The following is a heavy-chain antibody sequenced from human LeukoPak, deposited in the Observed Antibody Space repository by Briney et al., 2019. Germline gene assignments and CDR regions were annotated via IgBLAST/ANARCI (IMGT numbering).Heavy chain of an antibody. Sequence: GRSLRLSCAASGFTFSSYAMHWVRQAPGQGLEGVAVISYDGSNKYYADSVKGRFTIYRDNSKNTLYLQMNSLRAEDTAVYYCASHGSGWPDYYYYGMDVWGQGTTVTVSS. CDR2: ISYDGSNK. CDR1: GFTFSSYA. V-gene: IGHV3-30-3*01. J-gene: IGHJ6*02. D-gene: IGHD6-19*01. CDR3: ASHGSGWPDYYYYGMDV.